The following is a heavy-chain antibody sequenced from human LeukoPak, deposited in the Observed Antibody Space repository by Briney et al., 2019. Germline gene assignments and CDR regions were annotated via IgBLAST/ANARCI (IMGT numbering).Heavy chain of an antibody. D-gene: IGHD3-10*01. CDR1: GFTVSTNY. J-gene: IGHJ6*03. CDR2: IYSGGST. V-gene: IGHV3-53*01. CDR3: ASGSGSYRTPYYYMDV. Sequence: GGSLRLSCVASGFTVSTNYMSWVRQAPGKGLEGVSVIYSGGSTYYADSVKGGFTISRNNSENKLYLQMNSLRGEDTAMYYCASGSGSYRTPYYYMDVWGTGTTVTVSS.